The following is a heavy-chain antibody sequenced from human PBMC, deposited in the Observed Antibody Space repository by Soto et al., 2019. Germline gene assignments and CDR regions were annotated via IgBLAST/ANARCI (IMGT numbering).Heavy chain of an antibody. Sequence: WTWIRQPPGKGLEWIGHIYLTGITYYNPSLKSRVTLSVDRSKNQFSLTLSSVTAADTAVYYCARGHYGGHGLAVWGQGTTVTVSS. CDR3: ARGHYGGHGLAV. V-gene: IGHV4-30-2*01. CDR2: IYLTGIT. D-gene: IGHD4-17*01. J-gene: IGHJ6*02.